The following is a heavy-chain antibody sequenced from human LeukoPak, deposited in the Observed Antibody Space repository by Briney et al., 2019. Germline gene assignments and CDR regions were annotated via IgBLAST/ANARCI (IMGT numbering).Heavy chain of an antibody. CDR3: ARVDCTGGSCFSGFDC. CDR2: LKPNGGDK. CDR1: GFTVSSDS. J-gene: IGHJ4*02. V-gene: IGHV3-7*01. Sequence: GGSLRLSCAASGFTVSSDSMTWVRQAPGKGLEWVANLKPNGGDKYYVDSVKGRFTVSRDNAKNSLYLQMNSQRAEDTAVYYCARVDCTGGSCFSGFDCWGQGTLLTVSS. D-gene: IGHD2-15*01.